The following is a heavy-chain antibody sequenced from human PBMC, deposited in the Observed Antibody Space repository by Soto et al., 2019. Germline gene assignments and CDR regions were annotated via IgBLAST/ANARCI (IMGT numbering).Heavy chain of an antibody. Sequence: GASVKVSCKASGNSFTTYYMHWVRQAPGQGLEWMGIINPSGGRTTYAQKFQGRVTMTRDTSTSTFHMELRSLRSDDTAVYYCARHRFNYYDDTVYYYFDYWGQGTLVTVSS. J-gene: IGHJ4*02. CDR2: INPSGGRT. V-gene: IGHV1-46*01. CDR3: ARHRFNYYDDTVYYYFDY. D-gene: IGHD3-22*01. CDR1: GNSFTTYY.